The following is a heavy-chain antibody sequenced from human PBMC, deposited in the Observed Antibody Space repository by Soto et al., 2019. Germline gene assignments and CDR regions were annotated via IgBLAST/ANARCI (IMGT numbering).Heavy chain of an antibody. Sequence: QVQLVQSGGGVVQPGRSLRLSCAASGFTFSSYGIHWVRQAPGKGLEWVALITKDGSNKYYADSVKGRFTLARDNSKNTPSLETHSLSVEDTAVYYCAARDGDYYHFFDLDAWGQGTTVTVTS. CDR3: AARDGDYYHFFDLDA. V-gene: IGHV3-30*03. CDR2: ITKDGSNK. J-gene: IGHJ6*02. CDR1: GFTFSSYG. D-gene: IGHD2-21*02.